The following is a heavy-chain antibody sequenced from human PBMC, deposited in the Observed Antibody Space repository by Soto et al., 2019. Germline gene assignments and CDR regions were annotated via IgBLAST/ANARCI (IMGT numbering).Heavy chain of an antibody. J-gene: IGHJ4*02. CDR1: GFTFSNAW. Sequence: GGSLRLSCAASGFTFSNAWMSLVRQAPGKGLEWVGRIKSKTDGGTTDYAAPVKGRFTISRDDSKNTLYLQMNSLKTEDTAVYYCTTGEDIVVVPAATVPPALNYWGQGTLVTVSS. CDR3: TTGEDIVVVPAATVPPALNY. D-gene: IGHD2-2*01. CDR2: IKSKTDGGTT. V-gene: IGHV3-15*01.